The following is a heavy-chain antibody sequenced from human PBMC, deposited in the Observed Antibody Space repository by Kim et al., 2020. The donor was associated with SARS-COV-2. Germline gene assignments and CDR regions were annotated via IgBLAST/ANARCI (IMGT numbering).Heavy chain of an antibody. CDR2: T. V-gene: IGHV3-74*01. D-gene: IGHD3-10*01. Sequence: TSYADSVKGRFTISRDHAKNTLYLQMNSLRAEDTAVYYCARSLKGGSGGYWGQGTLVTVSS. CDR3: ARSLKGGSGGY. J-gene: IGHJ4*02.